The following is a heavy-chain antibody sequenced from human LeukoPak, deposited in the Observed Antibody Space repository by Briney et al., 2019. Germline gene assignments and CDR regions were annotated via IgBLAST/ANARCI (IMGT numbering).Heavy chain of an antibody. CDR1: RYTFRSYT. J-gene: IGHJ4*02. CDR2: ISGSGGST. V-gene: IGHV3-23*01. D-gene: IGHD2-2*01. Sequence: GGALRLSCAPSRYTFRSYTMNWVPEAPEGRGGCGSGISGSGGSTYYADSVKGRFTVSRDNSKNTLYLQMNSLRAEDTALYYCAKVRAFTTSFPREFDYWGQGTLVTVSS. CDR3: AKVRAFTTSFPREFDY.